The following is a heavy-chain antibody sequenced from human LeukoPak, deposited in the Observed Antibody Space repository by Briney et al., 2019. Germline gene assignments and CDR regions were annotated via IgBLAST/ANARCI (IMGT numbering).Heavy chain of an antibody. CDR1: GFTLSSFG. J-gene: IGHJ4*02. CDR3: ARDGNPTSSSGWFSADY. CDR2: IWYDGSNK. D-gene: IGHD6-19*01. Sequence: GRPLRLSCAASGFTLSSFGMHWVRQAPGKGLEWVAVIWYDGSNKYYADSVKGRFTISRDNFKNTLYLQMNSLRAEDTAVYYCARDGNPTSSSGWFSADYWGQGTLVTVSS. V-gene: IGHV3-33*01.